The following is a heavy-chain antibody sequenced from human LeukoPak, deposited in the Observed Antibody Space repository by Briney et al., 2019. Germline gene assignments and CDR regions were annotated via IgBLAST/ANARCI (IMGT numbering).Heavy chain of an antibody. CDR1: GFTFSNAW. CDR3: TTDEYYDSSGYYYGLEFDY. CDR2: INSKTDCGTT. V-gene: IGHV3-15*01. D-gene: IGHD3-22*01. Sequence: PGGPLRLSCAASGFTFSNAWMSWVRPAPGKGLEWVGRINSKTDCGTTDYAAPVKGRFTISRDDSKNTLYLQMNSLKTEDTAVYYCTTDEYYDSSGYYYGLEFDYWGQGTLVTVSS. J-gene: IGHJ4*02.